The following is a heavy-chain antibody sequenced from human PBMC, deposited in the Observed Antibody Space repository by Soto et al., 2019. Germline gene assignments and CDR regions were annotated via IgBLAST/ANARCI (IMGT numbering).Heavy chain of an antibody. D-gene: IGHD3-9*01. CDR2: ISWNSGSI. CDR3: AKPITGYYNAFDI. J-gene: IGHJ3*02. V-gene: IGHV3-9*01. CDR1: GFTFDDYA. Sequence: GGSLRLSCAASGFTFDDYAMHWVRQAPGKGLEWVSGISWNSGSIGYADSVKGRFTISRDNAKNSLYLQMNSLRAEDTALYYCAKPITGYYNAFDIWGQGTMVTVSS.